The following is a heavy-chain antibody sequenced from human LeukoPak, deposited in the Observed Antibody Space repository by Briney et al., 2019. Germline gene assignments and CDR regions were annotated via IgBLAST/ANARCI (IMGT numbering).Heavy chain of an antibody. Sequence: GGSLRLSCAASGFTFSSYEMNWVRQAPRKGLEWVSYISSSGSTIYYAHSVKGRFTISRDNAKNSLYLQMNSLRAEDTAVYYCARGKLELRGYYFDYWGQGTLVTVSS. D-gene: IGHD1-7*01. CDR1: GFTFSSYE. V-gene: IGHV3-48*03. CDR3: ARGKLELRGYYFDY. CDR2: ISSSGSTI. J-gene: IGHJ4*02.